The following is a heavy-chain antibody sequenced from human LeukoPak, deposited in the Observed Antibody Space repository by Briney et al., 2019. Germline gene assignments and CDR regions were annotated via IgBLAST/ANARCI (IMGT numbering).Heavy chain of an antibody. V-gene: IGHV3-23*01. CDR2: ISANGDYT. Sequence: PGGSLRLSCAASGFTFSTHGMTWVRQAPGKGLEWVSIISANGDYTYYADSVKGRFTISRDNSKNTMYMQMNCLRTDGTAIYYCAKDRGYHDNTGYRTFDYWGRGTLVTVSS. J-gene: IGHJ4*02. CDR1: GFTFSTHG. D-gene: IGHD3-9*01. CDR3: AKDRGYHDNTGYRTFDY.